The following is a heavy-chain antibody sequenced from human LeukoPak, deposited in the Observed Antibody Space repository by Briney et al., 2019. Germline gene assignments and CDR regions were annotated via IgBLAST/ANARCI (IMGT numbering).Heavy chain of an antibody. CDR2: IYYSGST. V-gene: IGHV4-39*07. D-gene: IGHD6-13*01. CDR3: ARDLSSSYYGMDV. CDR1: GGSISSSSYY. J-gene: IGHJ6*02. Sequence: PSETLSLTCTVSGGSISSSSYYWGWIRQPPGKGLEWIGSIYYSGSTYYNPSLKSRVTISVDTSKNQFSLKLSSVTAADTAVYYCARDLSSSYYGMDVWGQGTTVTVSS.